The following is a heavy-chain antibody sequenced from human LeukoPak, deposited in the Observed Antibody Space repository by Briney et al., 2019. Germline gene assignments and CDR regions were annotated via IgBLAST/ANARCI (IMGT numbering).Heavy chain of an antibody. V-gene: IGHV3-23*01. D-gene: IGHD3-22*01. CDR2: ISGSGGST. Sequence: GGSLRLSCAGSGFIFSDYVMSWVRQAPGKGLEWVSAISGSGGSTYYADSVKGRFTISRDNSKNTLYLQMNSLRAEDTAVYYCARDANYYDSSGYYVGAFDIWGQGTMVTVSS. CDR1: GFIFSDYV. CDR3: ARDANYYDSSGYYVGAFDI. J-gene: IGHJ3*02.